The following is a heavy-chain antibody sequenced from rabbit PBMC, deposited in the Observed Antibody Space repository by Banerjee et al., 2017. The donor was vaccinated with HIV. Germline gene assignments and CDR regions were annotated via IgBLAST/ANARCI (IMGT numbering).Heavy chain of an antibody. CDR1: GFSFSNGYV. V-gene: IGHV1S45*01. Sequence: QEQLEESGGDLVKPEGSLTLTCTASGFSFSNGYVMCWVRQAPGKGLEWIGYIDPVFSNTYYANWVSGRFTISSHNAQNTLYLQLNGLTVADTATYFCVRDLAGVIGWNFNLWGQGTLVTVS. J-gene: IGHJ4*01. CDR3: VRDLAGVIGWNFNL. D-gene: IGHD4-1*01. CDR2: IDPVFSNT.